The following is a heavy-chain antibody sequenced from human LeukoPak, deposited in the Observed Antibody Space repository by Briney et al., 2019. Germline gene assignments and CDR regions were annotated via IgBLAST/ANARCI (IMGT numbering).Heavy chain of an antibody. J-gene: IGHJ4*02. CDR2: ISSSSSYI. V-gene: IGHV3-21*01. CDR1: GFTVSSNY. CDR3: ASSGGDSSGPHPFERIY. Sequence: GGSLRLSCAASGFTVSSNYMSWVRQAPGKGLEWVSSISSSSSYIYYADSVKGRFTISRDNAKNSLYLQMNSLRAEDTAVYYCASSGGDSSGPHPFERIYWGQGTLVTVSS. D-gene: IGHD3-22*01.